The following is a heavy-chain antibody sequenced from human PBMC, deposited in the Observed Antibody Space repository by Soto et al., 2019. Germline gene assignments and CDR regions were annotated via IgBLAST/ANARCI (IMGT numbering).Heavy chain of an antibody. Sequence: QVQLVESGGGVVQPGRSLRLSCAASGFTFSSYAMHWVRQAPGKGLEWVAVISYDGSNKYYADSVKGRFTISRDNSKNQLELPMNSLRTEDTAVYYCARPLWSDDYNWGYFDLWGRGTLVTVSS. CDR3: ARPLWSDDYNWGYFDL. D-gene: IGHD4-4*01. V-gene: IGHV3-30-3*01. CDR2: ISYDGSNK. CDR1: GFTFSSYA. J-gene: IGHJ2*01.